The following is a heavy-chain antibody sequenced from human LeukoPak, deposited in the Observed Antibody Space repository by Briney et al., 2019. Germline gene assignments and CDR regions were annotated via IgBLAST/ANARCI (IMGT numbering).Heavy chain of an antibody. Sequence: KPSQTLSLTCTVSGGSISSGDYYWSWIRQPPGKGLEWIGYIYYTGTTYYGPSLKSRVTISVDTSKNQFSLKLSSVTAADTAVYYCATDVAVAGTGAFDIWGQGTMVTVSS. V-gene: IGHV4-30-4*08. D-gene: IGHD6-19*01. CDR2: IYYTGTT. J-gene: IGHJ3*02. CDR1: GGSISSGDYY. CDR3: ATDVAVAGTGAFDI.